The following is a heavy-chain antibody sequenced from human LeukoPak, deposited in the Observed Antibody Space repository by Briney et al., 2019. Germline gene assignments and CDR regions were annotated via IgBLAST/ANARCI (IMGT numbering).Heavy chain of an antibody. CDR1: GYTFTGYY. CDR3: ARESGYSGYDWLGY. D-gene: IGHD5-12*01. V-gene: IGHV1-2*02. Sequence: ASVKVSCKASGYTFTGYYMHWVRQAPGQGLEWMGWINPNSGGTNYAQKFQGRVTMTRDTSISTAYMELSGLRSDDTAVYYCARESGYSGYDWLGYWGQGTLVTVSS. CDR2: INPNSGGT. J-gene: IGHJ4*02.